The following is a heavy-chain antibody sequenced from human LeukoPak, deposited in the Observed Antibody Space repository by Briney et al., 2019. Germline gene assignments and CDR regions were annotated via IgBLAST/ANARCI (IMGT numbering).Heavy chain of an antibody. V-gene: IGHV3-64*01. D-gene: IGHD6-19*01. J-gene: IGHJ6*03. CDR3: ARDRAAVAGTYYMDV. CDR1: GFTFSSYA. Sequence: PGGSLRLSCAVSGFTFSSYAMHWVRQAPGKGLEYVSAISSNGGSTYYANSVKGRFTMSRDNSKNTLYLQMGSLRAEDMAVCYCARDRAAVAGTYYMDVWGKGTTVTVSS. CDR2: ISSNGGST.